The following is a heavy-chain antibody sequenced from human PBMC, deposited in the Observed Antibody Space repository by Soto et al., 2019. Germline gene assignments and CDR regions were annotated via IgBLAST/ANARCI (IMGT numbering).Heavy chain of an antibody. CDR1: GGCIDSRRYY. J-gene: IGHJ4*02. CDR2: IYYSRST. CDR3: ASPYDRSGYGTYY. Sequence: SEALSLPCTVSGGCIDSRRYYWGWIRQPPVKGLEWSGSIYYSRSTYYNPSLKSRVTISVDTSKNQFSLKLSSVTAADTASYFFASPYDRSGYGTYYWGQGSLVTFSS. V-gene: IGHV4-39*01. D-gene: IGHD3-22*01.